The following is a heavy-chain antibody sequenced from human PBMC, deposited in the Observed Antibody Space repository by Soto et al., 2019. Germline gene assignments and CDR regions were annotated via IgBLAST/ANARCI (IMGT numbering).Heavy chain of an antibody. CDR3: ASSPRVVPAAPFDY. D-gene: IGHD2-2*01. CDR2: ISGSGGST. Sequence: EVQLLESGGGLVQPGGSLRLSCAASGFTFSSYAMSWVRQAPGKGLEWVSSISGSGGSTYYADSVKGRFTISRDNSKNTLYLQMNSLRAEDTAVYYCASSPRVVPAAPFDYWGQGTLVTVSS. CDR1: GFTFSSYA. J-gene: IGHJ4*02. V-gene: IGHV3-23*01.